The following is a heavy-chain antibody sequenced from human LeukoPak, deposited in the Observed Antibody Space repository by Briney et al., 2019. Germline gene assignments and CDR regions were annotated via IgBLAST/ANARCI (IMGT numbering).Heavy chain of an antibody. CDR1: GGSISSYY. CDR2: IYYSGST. D-gene: IGHD6-13*01. V-gene: IGHV4-59*06. Sequence: SETLSLTCTVSGGSISSYYWSWIRQPPGKGLEWIGYIYYSGSTYYNPSLKSRVTISVDTSKNQFSLKLSSVTAADTAVYYCARVIAAAGTAAYWGQGTLVTVSS. CDR3: ARVIAAAGTAAY. J-gene: IGHJ4*02.